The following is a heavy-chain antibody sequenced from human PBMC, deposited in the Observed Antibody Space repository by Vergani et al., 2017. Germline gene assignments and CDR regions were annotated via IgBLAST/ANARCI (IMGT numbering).Heavy chain of an antibody. Sequence: QVQLQESGPGLVKPSETLSLTCTVSGGSISSYYWSWIRQPPGKGLEWIGYIYYSGSTNYNPSLKSGVTISVDTSKNQFSLKLSSVTAADTAVYYCAGCLAVAGTLRYFDYWGQGTLVTVSS. V-gene: IGHV4-59*01. CDR3: AGCLAVAGTLRYFDY. J-gene: IGHJ4*02. D-gene: IGHD6-19*01. CDR2: IYYSGST. CDR1: GGSISSYY.